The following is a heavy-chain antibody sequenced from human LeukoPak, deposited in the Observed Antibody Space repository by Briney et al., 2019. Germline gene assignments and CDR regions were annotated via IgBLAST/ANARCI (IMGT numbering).Heavy chain of an antibody. CDR3: AKGKRSSSWYAGSFDY. D-gene: IGHD6-13*01. CDR2: ISGSGGST. J-gene: IGHJ4*02. CDR1: GFTFSSYA. Sequence: GGSLRLSCAASGFTFSSYAMSWVRQAPGKGLEWVSAISGSGGSTYYADSVKGRFTISRDNSKNTLYLQMNSLRAEDTAVYYCAKGKRSSSWYAGSFDYWGQGALVTVSS. V-gene: IGHV3-23*01.